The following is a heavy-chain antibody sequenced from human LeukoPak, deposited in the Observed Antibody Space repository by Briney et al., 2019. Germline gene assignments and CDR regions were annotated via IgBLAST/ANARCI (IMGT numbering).Heavy chain of an antibody. CDR2: ISSSSSII. Sequence: AGGSLRLSCAASGFTFSSYSMNWVRQAPEKGLEWVSYISSSSSIIYYADSVKGRFTISRDNAKNSLYLQMNSLRAEDTALYYCAKDGRVRSTSYWGYLDYWGQGTLVTVSS. CDR1: GFTFSSYS. V-gene: IGHV3-48*04. CDR3: AKDGRVRSTSYWGYLDY. D-gene: IGHD6-6*01. J-gene: IGHJ4*02.